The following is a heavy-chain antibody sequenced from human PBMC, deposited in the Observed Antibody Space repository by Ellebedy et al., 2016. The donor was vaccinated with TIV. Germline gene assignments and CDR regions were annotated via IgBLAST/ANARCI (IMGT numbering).Heavy chain of an antibody. V-gene: IGHV3-9*01. D-gene: IGHD6-13*01. CDR3: AKGHLIDSSSWSHYFDY. CDR2: ISWNSGSI. CDR1: GFTFDDYA. J-gene: IGHJ4*02. Sequence: GGSLRLXXAASGFTFDDYAMHWVRQAPGKGLEWVSGISWNSGSIGYADSVKGRFTISRDNAKNSLYLQMNSLRAEDTALYYCAKGHLIDSSSWSHYFDYWGQGTLVTVSS.